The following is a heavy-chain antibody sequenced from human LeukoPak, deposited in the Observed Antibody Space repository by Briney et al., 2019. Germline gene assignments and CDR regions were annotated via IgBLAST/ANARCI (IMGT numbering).Heavy chain of an antibody. V-gene: IGHV3-30*02. Sequence: PGGSVRLSHAASGFIFSTYGMYWVRQAPGEWLECVAFIRHDGSIKNYEDSVKGRSTISRDNSKNTLYLQMNSLRAEDTAVYYCAKDSLADIDYWGQGTLVTVSS. J-gene: IGHJ4*02. D-gene: IGHD3-16*01. CDR2: IRHDGSIK. CDR3: AKDSLADIDY. CDR1: GFIFSTYG.